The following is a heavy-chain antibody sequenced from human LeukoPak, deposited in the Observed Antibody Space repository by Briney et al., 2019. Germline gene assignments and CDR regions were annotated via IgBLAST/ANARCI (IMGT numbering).Heavy chain of an antibody. CDR3: ARDNSRNSRGWWFDP. CDR1: GYAFNRYH. V-gene: IGHV1-46*02. CDR2: INPRGTST. D-gene: IGHD4-23*01. Sequence: GAAVKVSFKSSGYAFNRYHLHWVRQAPGKGLAWMGIINPRGTSTSYAQKFQGRVPMTRDTSTSTVYMELSSLRSEDTAVYYCARDNSRNSRGWWFDPWGQGTLVTVSS. J-gene: IGHJ5*02.